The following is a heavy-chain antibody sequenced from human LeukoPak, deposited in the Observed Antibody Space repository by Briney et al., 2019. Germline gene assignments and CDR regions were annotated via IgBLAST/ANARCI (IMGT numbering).Heavy chain of an antibody. J-gene: IGHJ4*02. CDR3: AALEDYGDYEFVH. CDR1: GYTLTELS. V-gene: IGHV1-24*01. D-gene: IGHD4-17*01. CDR2: FDPEDGET. Sequence: ASVKVFCKVSGYTLTELSMHWVRQAPGKGLEWMGGFDPEDGETIYAQKFQGRVTMTEDTSTDTAYMELSSLRSEDTAVYYCAALEDYGDYEFVHWGQGTLVTVSS.